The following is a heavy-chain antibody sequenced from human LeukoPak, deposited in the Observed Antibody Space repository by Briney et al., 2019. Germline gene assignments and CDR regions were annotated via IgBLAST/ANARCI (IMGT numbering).Heavy chain of an antibody. J-gene: IGHJ6*02. CDR1: EFTFSNYA. D-gene: IGHD6-19*01. V-gene: IGHV3-23*01. Sequence: GGSLRLSCEASEFTFSNYAMSWARQAPGKGLEWVSSISGSGGTAYYADFVKGRFTISRDNSKNTLYLQMNSLRAEDTAVYYCAKDRGSGWSGMDVWGQGTTVTVSS. CDR2: ISGSGGTA. CDR3: AKDRGSGWSGMDV.